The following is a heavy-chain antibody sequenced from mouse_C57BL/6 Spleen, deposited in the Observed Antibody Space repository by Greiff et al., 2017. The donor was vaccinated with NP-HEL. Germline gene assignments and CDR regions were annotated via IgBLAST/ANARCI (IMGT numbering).Heavy chain of an antibody. V-gene: IGHV1-76*01. D-gene: IGHD1-1*01. J-gene: IGHJ2*01. CDR3: ARGPYYYGSSYGEGYFDY. CDR2: IYPGSGNT. CDR1: GYTFTDYY. Sequence: VQLQQSGAELVRPGASVKLSCKASGYTFTDYYINWVKQRPGQGLEWIARIYPGSGNTYYNEKFKGKATLTAEKSSSTAYMQLSSLTSEDSAVYFCARGPYYYGSSYGEGYFDYWGQGTTLTVSS.